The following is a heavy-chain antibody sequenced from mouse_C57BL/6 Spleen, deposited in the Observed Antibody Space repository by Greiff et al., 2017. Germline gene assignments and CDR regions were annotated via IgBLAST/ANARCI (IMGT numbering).Heavy chain of an antibody. D-gene: IGHD2-4*01. CDR1: GYSITSGYY. CDR3: ARNYDYDAGGYYFDY. CDR2: ISYDGSN. Sequence: VQLKESGPGLVKPSQSLSLTCSVTGYSITSGYYWNWIRQFPGNKLEWMGYISYDGSNNYNPSLKNRISITRDTSKNQFFLKLNSVTTEDTATYYCARNYDYDAGGYYFDYWGQGTTLTVSS. V-gene: IGHV3-6*01. J-gene: IGHJ2*01.